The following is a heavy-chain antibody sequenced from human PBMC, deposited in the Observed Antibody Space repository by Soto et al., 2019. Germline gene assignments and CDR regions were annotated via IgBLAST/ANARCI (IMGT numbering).Heavy chain of an antibody. J-gene: IGHJ6*02. CDR3: ARGHSSSSWYYYYGMDV. D-gene: IGHD6-6*01. CDR2: INPNSGGT. V-gene: IGHV1-2*04. Sequence: ASVKVSCKASGYTFTGYYMHWVRQAPGQGLEWMGWINPNSGGTNYAQKFQGWVTMTRDTSISTAYMELSRLRSDDTAVYYCARGHSSSSWYYYYGMDVRAQRTTVTVSS. CDR1: GYTFTGYY.